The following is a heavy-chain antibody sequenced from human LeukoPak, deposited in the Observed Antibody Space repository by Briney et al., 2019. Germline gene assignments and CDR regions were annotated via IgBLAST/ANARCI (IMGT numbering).Heavy chain of an antibody. CDR3: ARSIGLTGGGVDV. D-gene: IGHD3-9*01. Sequence: PGGSLRLSCAASGFTFSDYNMNWVRQAPGKGLEWVSYITNGGSTIHHADSVKGRFTISRDNPKKALYLQMNSLRAEDTAVYYCARSIGLTGGGVDVWGQGTTVTVSS. CDR2: ITNGGSTI. CDR1: GFTFSDYN. V-gene: IGHV3-11*01. J-gene: IGHJ6*02.